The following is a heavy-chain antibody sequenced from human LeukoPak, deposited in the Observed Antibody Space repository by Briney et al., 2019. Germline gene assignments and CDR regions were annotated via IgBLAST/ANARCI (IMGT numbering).Heavy chain of an antibody. CDR3: AREGPMVTPLFDI. D-gene: IGHD3-10*01. CDR1: GFTFSDHY. V-gene: IGHV3-11*04. J-gene: IGHJ3*02. CDR2: ISSSSSTK. Sequence: GGSLRLSCAASGFTFSDHYMSWIRQAPGKGLEWVSYISSSSSTKYYADSVKGRFTISRDNAKNSLYLQMNSLRAEDTAVYYCAREGPMVTPLFDIWGQGTMVTVSS.